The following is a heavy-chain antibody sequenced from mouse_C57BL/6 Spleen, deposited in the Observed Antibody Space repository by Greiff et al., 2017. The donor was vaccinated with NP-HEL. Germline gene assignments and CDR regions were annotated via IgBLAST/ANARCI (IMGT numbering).Heavy chain of an antibody. Sequence: VQLQQSGAELVMPGASVKLSCKASGYTFTSYWMHWVKQRPGQGLEWIGEIDPSDSYTNYNQKFKGKSTLTVDKSSSTAYMQISSLTSEDSAVDYCARDGNYLDYWGQSTTLTVSS. D-gene: IGHD1-1*01. J-gene: IGHJ2*01. V-gene: IGHV1-69*01. CDR2: IDPSDSYT. CDR3: ARDGNYLDY. CDR1: GYTFTSYW.